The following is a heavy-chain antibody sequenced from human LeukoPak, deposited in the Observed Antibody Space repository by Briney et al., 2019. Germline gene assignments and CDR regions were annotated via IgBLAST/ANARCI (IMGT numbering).Heavy chain of an antibody. Sequence: GGSLRLSCAASGFTFSSYSMNWDRQAPGKGLEWVSSISSSSSYIYYADSMKGRFTISRDNAKNSLYLQMNSLRAEDTAVYYCARDYVPNYDFWSGYTPFDYWGQGTLVTVSS. J-gene: IGHJ4*02. CDR1: GFTFSSYS. CDR3: ARDYVPNYDFWSGYTPFDY. CDR2: ISSSSSYI. D-gene: IGHD3-3*01. V-gene: IGHV3-21*01.